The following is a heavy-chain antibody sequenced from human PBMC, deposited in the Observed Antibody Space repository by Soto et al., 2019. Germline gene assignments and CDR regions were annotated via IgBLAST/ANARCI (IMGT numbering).Heavy chain of an antibody. CDR2: IYATGTT. CDR1: GASISGFY. V-gene: IGHV4-4*07. J-gene: IGHJ5*02. CDR3: VRDGTKTLREWFDP. Sequence: SETLSLTCTVSGASISGFYWSWIRKSAGKGLEWIGRIYATGTTDYNPSLKSRVMMSVDTSKKQFSLKLRSVTAADTAVYYCVRDGTKTLREWFDPWGQGSSVTAPQ. D-gene: IGHD1-1*01.